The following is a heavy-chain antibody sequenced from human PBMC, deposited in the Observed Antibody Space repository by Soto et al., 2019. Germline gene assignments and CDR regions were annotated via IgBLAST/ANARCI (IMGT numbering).Heavy chain of an antibody. Sequence: GSLSLSCAASGFPFSSYVMSWVRQAPGKGLEWVSGISGGGSNTFYADYVKGRFTISRDNSKNTLLLQMNSLGAEDTAVYYCAKDSNKYSSSLRGRYFDYWGQGIGVTVSS. J-gene: IGHJ4*02. CDR2: ISGGGSNT. CDR3: AKDSNKYSSSLRGRYFDY. D-gene: IGHD4-4*01. CDR1: GFPFSSYV. V-gene: IGHV3-23*01.